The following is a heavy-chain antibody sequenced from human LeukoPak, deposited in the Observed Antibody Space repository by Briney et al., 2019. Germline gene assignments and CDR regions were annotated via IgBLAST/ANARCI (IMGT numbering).Heavy chain of an antibody. D-gene: IGHD3-10*01. CDR2: IIPILGIA. Sequence: GASVKVSCKASGYTFISYGISWVRQAPGQGLEWMGRIIPILGIANYAQKFQGRVTITADKSTSTAYMELSSLRSEDTAVYYCARVGNMVRVVISLNPFDYWGQGTLVTVSS. CDR1: GYTFISYG. V-gene: IGHV1-69*04. J-gene: IGHJ4*02. CDR3: ARVGNMVRVVISLNPFDY.